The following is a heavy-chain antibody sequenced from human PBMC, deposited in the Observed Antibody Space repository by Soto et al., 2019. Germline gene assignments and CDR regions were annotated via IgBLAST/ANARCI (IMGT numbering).Heavy chain of an antibody. J-gene: IGHJ3*01. CDR1: GYSFTNHW. D-gene: IGHD3-9*01. V-gene: IGHV5-51*01. CDR2: IYPGDSDT. Sequence: PGESLKISCEGSGYSFTNHWIGRVRQMSGKGLEWMGHIYPGDSDTRYNPAFEGQVTMSADKSINTVYLRWGSLEASDTAMYYCASLGAILTGYDSFDLWGQGTMVTVSS. CDR3: ASLGAILTGYDSFDL.